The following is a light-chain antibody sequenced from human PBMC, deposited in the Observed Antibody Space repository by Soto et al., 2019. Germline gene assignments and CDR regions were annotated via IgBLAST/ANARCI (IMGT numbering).Light chain of an antibody. V-gene: IGLV1-40*01. J-gene: IGLJ3*02. Sequence: QSVLTQPPSVSVAPVQRVTISCTGSSSNIGAGYDVHWYQQLPGTAPKLLIYGNSNRPSGVPDRFSGSKYGTSASLAITGLRAVVEGDYYCQAYDSSLSGWVFGGGTKLTVL. CDR2: GNS. CDR1: SSNIGAGYD. CDR3: QAYDSSLSGWV.